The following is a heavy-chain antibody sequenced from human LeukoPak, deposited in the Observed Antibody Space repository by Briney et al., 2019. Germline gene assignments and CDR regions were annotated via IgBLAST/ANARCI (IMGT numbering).Heavy chain of an antibody. CDR1: GFTVSSNY. CDR2: IYSGGST. Sequence: GGSLRLSCAASGFTVSSNYMSWVRQAPGKGLEWVSVIYSGGSTYYADSVKGRFTISRDNSKNTLYLQMNSLRAEDTAVYYCARDLGGWDYFDYWGQGTLVTVSS. J-gene: IGHJ4*02. CDR3: ARDLGGWDYFDY. V-gene: IGHV3-66*01.